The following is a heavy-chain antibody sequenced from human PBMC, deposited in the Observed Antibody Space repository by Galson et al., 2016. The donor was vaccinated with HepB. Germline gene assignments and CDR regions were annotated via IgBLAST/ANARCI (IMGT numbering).Heavy chain of an antibody. Sequence: SVKVSCKASGYTFTGYYMHWVRQAPGQGLEWMGWINPNTGDTNYGQKFQGWVTMTRDTSINTAYMELRRLKSDDTAVYYCAREGGYSSSSGYFYYGMDVWGQGTTVTVAS. CDR2: INPNTGDT. D-gene: IGHD6-13*01. V-gene: IGHV1-2*04. CDR3: AREGGYSSSSGYFYYGMDV. CDR1: GYTFTGYY. J-gene: IGHJ6*02.